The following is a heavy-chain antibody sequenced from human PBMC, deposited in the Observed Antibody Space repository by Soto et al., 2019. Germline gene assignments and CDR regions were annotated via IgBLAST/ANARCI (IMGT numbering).Heavy chain of an antibody. Sequence: PGGSLRLSCAASGFTFSSYWMHWVRQAPGKGLVWVSRVNSDGSTTTYADSVKGRFTISRDNAENTLYLQMSSLRAEDTAVYYCSVALMVDTRNSLGPWGRGTLVTISS. CDR1: GFTFSSYW. CDR3: SVALMVDTRNSLGP. CDR2: VNSDGSTT. V-gene: IGHV3-74*01. D-gene: IGHD3-22*01. J-gene: IGHJ5*02.